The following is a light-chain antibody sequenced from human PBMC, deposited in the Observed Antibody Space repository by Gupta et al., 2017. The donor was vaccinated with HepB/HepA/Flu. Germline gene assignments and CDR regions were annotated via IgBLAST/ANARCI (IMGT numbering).Light chain of an antibody. CDR1: SLRNYY. CDR3: SSRDSSDSVL. V-gene: IGLV3-19*01. Sequence: SSELTQGPSVSVALGQTVRIPCHGDSLRNYYATWYQQKPGQAPVIVIYGKNKRPSGIPDRFSGSRSGNTGSLTITGAQAADEADYYCSSRDSSDSVLFGGGTTLTVL. CDR2: GKN. J-gene: IGLJ2*01.